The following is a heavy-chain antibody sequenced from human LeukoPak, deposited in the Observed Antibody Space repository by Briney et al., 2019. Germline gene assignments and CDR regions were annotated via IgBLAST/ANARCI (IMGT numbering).Heavy chain of an antibody. CDR3: ARGGALGMDV. CDR2: TSGVASDI. CDR1: GFTFSDYY. V-gene: IGHV3-11*01. Sequence: GGSLRLSCAASGFTFSDYYMTWIRQAPGKGLEWVSYTSGVASDIYYGDSVKGRFTISRDNAKNSVYLQMNSLRADDTAVYYCARGGALGMDVWGQGTTVTVSS. D-gene: IGHD1-26*01. J-gene: IGHJ6*02.